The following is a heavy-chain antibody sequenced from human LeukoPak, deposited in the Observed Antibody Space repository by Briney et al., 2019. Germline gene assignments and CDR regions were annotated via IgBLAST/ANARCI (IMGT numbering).Heavy chain of an antibody. Sequence: ASVKVSCKASGYTFTGYYVHWVRQAPGQGLEWMGRINPNSGDTNYAQKFQGRVTMTRDTSISTAYMEPSRLRSDDTAVYYCARDYCGGDCFHDYWGQGTLVTVSS. CDR1: GYTFTGYY. J-gene: IGHJ4*02. CDR2: INPNSGDT. CDR3: ARDYCGGDCFHDY. V-gene: IGHV1-2*06. D-gene: IGHD2-21*02.